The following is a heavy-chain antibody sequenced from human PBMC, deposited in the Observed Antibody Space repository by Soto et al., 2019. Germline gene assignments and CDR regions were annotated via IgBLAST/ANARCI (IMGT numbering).Heavy chain of an antibody. CDR2: IYYSGST. D-gene: IGHD3-16*01. V-gene: IGHV4-59*01. J-gene: IGHJ3*02. CDR3: ASVWGGAFDS. CDR1: GGSIRSYY. Sequence: QVQLQESGPGLVKPSETLSLTCTVSGGSIRSYYWSWIRQPPGKGLAWIGYIYYSGSTNYNPSLKRRVTISVDTSNNQFSLKLSSVHAAQTAVYYCASVWGGAFDSWGQGTTVTVSS.